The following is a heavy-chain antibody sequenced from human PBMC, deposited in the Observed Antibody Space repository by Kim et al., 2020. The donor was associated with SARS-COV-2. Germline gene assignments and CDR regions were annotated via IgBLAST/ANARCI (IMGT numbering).Heavy chain of an antibody. V-gene: IGHV1-46*01. CDR3: AREPDTSPHSPNYYYYGMDV. CDR1: GYTFTSYY. CDR2: INPSGGST. Sequence: ASVKVSCKASGYTFTSYYMHWVRQAPGQGLEWMGIINPSGGSTSYAQKFQGRVTMTRDTSTSTVYMELSSLRSEDTAVYYCAREPDTSPHSPNYYYYGMDVWGQGTTVTVSS. D-gene: IGHD2-2*01. J-gene: IGHJ6*02.